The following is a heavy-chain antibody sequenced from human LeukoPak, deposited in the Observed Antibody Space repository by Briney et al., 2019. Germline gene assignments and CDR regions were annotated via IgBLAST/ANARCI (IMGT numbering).Heavy chain of an antibody. CDR3: ARGPNCGGDCYSSDAFDI. CDR1: GFTFSSYS. D-gene: IGHD2-21*02. Sequence: GGSLRLSCAASGFTFSSYSMNWVRQAPGKGLEWVSSISSSSSYIYYADSVKGRFTISRDNAKNSVYLQMNSLRAEDTAVYYCARGPNCGGDCYSSDAFDIWAKGQWSPSLQ. CDR2: ISSSSSYI. V-gene: IGHV3-21*01. J-gene: IGHJ3*02.